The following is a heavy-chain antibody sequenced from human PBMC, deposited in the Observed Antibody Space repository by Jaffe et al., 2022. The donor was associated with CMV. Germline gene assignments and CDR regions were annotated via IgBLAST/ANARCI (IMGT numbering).Heavy chain of an antibody. D-gene: IGHD2-21*01. J-gene: IGHJ5*02. CDR2: ISSSGNII. CDR1: GFAFSSCE. Sequence: EVQLVESGGGLVQPGGSLRLSCAASGFAFSSCEMNWVRQAPGKGLEWVSYISSSGNIIYYADSVKGRFTISRDNAKNSLYLQMNSLRAEDTAVYYCASGRGVIAIYNWFDPWGQGTLVTVSS. V-gene: IGHV3-48*03. CDR3: ASGRGVIAIYNWFDP.